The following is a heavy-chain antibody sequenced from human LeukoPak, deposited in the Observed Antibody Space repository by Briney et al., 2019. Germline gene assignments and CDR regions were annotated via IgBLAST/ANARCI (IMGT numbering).Heavy chain of an antibody. CDR1: GFTFSSYW. J-gene: IGHJ3*02. V-gene: IGHV3-74*01. D-gene: IGHD2-15*01. Sequence: PGGSLRLSCAASGFTFSSYWMHWVRQAPGKGLVWVSRINSDGRSTNYADSVKGRFTISRDNAKNTLYLQMNSLRAEDTAVYYCARDGAPRRYSALDAFDIWGQGTMVTVSS. CDR3: ARDGAPRRYSALDAFDI. CDR2: INSDGRST.